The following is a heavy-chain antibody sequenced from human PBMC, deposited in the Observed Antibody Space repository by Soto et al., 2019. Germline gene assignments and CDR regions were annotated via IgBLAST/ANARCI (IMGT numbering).Heavy chain of an antibody. V-gene: IGHV1-69*01. CDR2: IIPKLGSA. Sequence: QVQLVQSGAEVKEPGSSVKVSCKASGGGNLRDYRTTWVRRAPGQGLEWMGGIIPKLGSANYAQKFQGRVTITADESTDSVYMELRSLRSDDTAVYYCARGAEGYNFGAVYWGQGTPVTVSS. J-gene: IGHJ4*02. D-gene: IGHD5-12*01. CDR3: ARGAEGYNFGAVY. CDR1: GGGNLRDYR.